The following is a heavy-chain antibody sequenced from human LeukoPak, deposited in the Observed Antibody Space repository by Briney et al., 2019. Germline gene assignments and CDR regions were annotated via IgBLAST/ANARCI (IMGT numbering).Heavy chain of an antibody. D-gene: IGHD4-11*01. CDR3: ARLTTVGTFPDY. CDR2: ISSSSSYT. J-gene: IGHJ4*02. Sequence: GGSLRLSCAASGFTFSDYYMSWIRQAPGKGLEWVSYISSSSSYTNYADSVKGRFTISRDNAKNSLYLQMNSLRAEDTAVYYCARLTTVGTFPDYWGQGTLVTVYS. CDR1: GFTFSDYY. V-gene: IGHV3-11*06.